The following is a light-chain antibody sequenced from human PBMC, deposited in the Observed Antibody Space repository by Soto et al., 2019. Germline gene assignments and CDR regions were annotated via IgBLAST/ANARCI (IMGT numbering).Light chain of an antibody. CDR2: SNN. Sequence: QSVLTQPPSASGTPGQRVTISCSGSSSNIGSNYVYWYQQLPGTAPKLLIYSNNQRPSGVPDRFSGSKSGTSASLAISGLRSKDEADYYCAAWDDSLSGLWVFGGGTKLTVL. CDR3: AAWDDSLSGLWV. V-gene: IGLV1-47*02. CDR1: SSNIGSNY. J-gene: IGLJ3*02.